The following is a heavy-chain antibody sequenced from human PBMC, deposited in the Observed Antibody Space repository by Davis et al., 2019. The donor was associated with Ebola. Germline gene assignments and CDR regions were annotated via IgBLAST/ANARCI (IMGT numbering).Heavy chain of an antibody. CDR2: IIAIFGTS. Sequence: AASVKVSCKASGGTFSSYAISWLRQAPGQGPEWMGGIIAIFGTSHYTQRFQGRVTMTRDTSTSTVYMELSSLRSEDTAVYYCARGLGVLLWFREHAFDYWGQGTLVTVSS. CDR3: ARGLGVLLWFREHAFDY. CDR1: GGTFSSYA. D-gene: IGHD3-10*01. V-gene: IGHV1-69*05. J-gene: IGHJ4*02.